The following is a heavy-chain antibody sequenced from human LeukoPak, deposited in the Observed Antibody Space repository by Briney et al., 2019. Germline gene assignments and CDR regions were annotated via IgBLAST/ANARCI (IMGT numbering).Heavy chain of an antibody. CDR3: ARGWLFGVDDWFDP. Sequence: GGSLRLSCAASGFTFDDYAMHWVRQAPGKGLEWVSGISWNSGSIGYADSVKGRFTISRDNAKNSLYLQMNSLRAEDTALYYCARGWLFGVDDWFDPWGQGTLVTVSS. CDR2: ISWNSGSI. V-gene: IGHV3-9*01. J-gene: IGHJ5*02. D-gene: IGHD3-3*01. CDR1: GFTFDDYA.